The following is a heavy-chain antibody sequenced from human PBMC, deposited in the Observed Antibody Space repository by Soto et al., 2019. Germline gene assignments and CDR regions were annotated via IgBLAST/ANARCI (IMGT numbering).Heavy chain of an antibody. CDR3: AKGGAAAGDGFDY. D-gene: IGHD6-13*01. CDR2: ISGFGVST. CDR1: GFTFRSYD. Sequence: EVQLLESGGGLVQPGGSLRLSCAASGFTFRSYDMSWVRQAPGKGLEWVSTISGFGVSTYYADSVKGRFTISRGNSKNTLYLQMNSLRAEDTAVYYCAKGGAAAGDGFDYWGQGILVTVSS. V-gene: IGHV3-23*01. J-gene: IGHJ4*02.